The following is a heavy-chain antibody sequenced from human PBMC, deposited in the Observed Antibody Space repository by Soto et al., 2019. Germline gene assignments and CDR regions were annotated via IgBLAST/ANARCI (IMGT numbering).Heavy chain of an antibody. CDR3: ARVANYDPSGYSLIGYLDA. CDR1: GDSLTSHSYY. Sequence: PSETLSLTCTVSGDSLTSHSYYWIRVRQPPGKGLGWSGNIYYTGNANYNPFLTGRITLTVDTSRNQFSLRRTAVTAADTAGYSCARVANYDPSGYSLIGYLDAWGQGTLVTVSS. CDR2: IYYTGNA. D-gene: IGHD3-22*01. J-gene: IGHJ4*02. V-gene: IGHV4-61*01.